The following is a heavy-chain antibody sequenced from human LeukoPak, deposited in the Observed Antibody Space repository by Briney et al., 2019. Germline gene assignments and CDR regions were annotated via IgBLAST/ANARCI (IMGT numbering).Heavy chain of an antibody. CDR2: IRASGGLR. CDR1: GFTFKDYA. Sequence: GGSLRLSCAASGFTFKDYAMMWVRQAPGRELEWVSAIRASGGLRFYADSVKGRFTISRDNSKNTLYLQMNSLRAADTAVYYCARDPNGDYIGAFDMCGQGTKVTVSS. J-gene: IGHJ3*02. V-gene: IGHV3-23*01. CDR3: ARDPNGDYIGAFDM. D-gene: IGHD4-17*01.